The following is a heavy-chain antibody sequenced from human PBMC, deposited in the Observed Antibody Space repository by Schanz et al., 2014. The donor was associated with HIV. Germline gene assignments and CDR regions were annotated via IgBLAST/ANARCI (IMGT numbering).Heavy chain of an antibody. V-gene: IGHV3-33*08. Sequence: QVQLVESGGGVVQPGRSLRLSCAASGFTFSSYGMHWVRQAPGKGLEWVAVIWYNGDKTFYGDSVKGRFTISRDNSKNTLYLQMDSLRAEDTAVYYCAKGSNYYGLDAWGQGTTVTVSS. J-gene: IGHJ6*02. CDR3: AKGSNYYGLDA. D-gene: IGHD3-10*01. CDR2: IWYNGDKT. CDR1: GFTFSSYG.